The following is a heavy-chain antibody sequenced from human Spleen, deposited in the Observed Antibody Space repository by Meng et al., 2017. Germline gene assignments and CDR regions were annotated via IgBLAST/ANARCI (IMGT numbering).Heavy chain of an antibody. CDR2: FDPEDGET. V-gene: IGHV1-24*01. CDR1: GYTLTELS. J-gene: IGHJ4*02. D-gene: IGHD6-19*01. Sequence: ASVKVSCKVSGYTLTELSMHWVRQAPGKGLEWMGGFDPEDGETIYAQKFQGRVTMTEDTSTDTAYMELSSLRSEDTAVYYCATVTGYSSGWHEIDYWGQGTLVTVSS. CDR3: ATVTGYSSGWHEIDY.